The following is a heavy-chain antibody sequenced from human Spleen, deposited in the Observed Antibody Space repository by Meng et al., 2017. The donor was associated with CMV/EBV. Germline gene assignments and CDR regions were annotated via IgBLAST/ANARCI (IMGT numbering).Heavy chain of an antibody. J-gene: IGHJ4*02. V-gene: IGHV1-69*05. CDR2: ITPAFGTA. D-gene: IGHD3-16*02. Sequence: FSSSSLMWVRQAPGQGLEWMGGITPAFGTADYAQKFRDRVTISTDDSATTAYMEMSSLGSEDTAVYFCARGPRITVGGVIIWPLEDWGQGTLVTVSS. CDR1: FSSSS. CDR3: ARGPRITVGGVIIWPLED.